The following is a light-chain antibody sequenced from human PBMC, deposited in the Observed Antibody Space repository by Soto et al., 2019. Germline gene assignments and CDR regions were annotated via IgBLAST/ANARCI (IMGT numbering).Light chain of an antibody. CDR1: QSIDSW. J-gene: IGKJ1*01. V-gene: IGKV1-5*03. Sequence: DIQMTQSPSTMSASVGDRVTITCRASQSIDSWLAWYQQKPGKAPKFLMYKASNLESGVPSRFSGSGSETEVTLTISSLQHDDFATYYCQHYKSYPWTFGQGTKVEFK. CDR3: QHYKSYPWT. CDR2: KAS.